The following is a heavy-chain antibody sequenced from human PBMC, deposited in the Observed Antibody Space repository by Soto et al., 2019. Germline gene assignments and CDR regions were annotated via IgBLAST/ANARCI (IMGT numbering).Heavy chain of an antibody. CDR3: ARGPIVGATKAFDY. CDR1: GGSISGGGYS. D-gene: IGHD1-26*01. CDR2: IYHSGST. V-gene: IGHV4-30-2*01. J-gene: IGHJ4*02. Sequence: PSETLSLTCAVSGGSISGGGYSWGWIRQPPGKGLEWIGYIYHSGSTYYNPSLKSRVTISVDRSKNQFSLKLSSVTAADTAVYYCARGPIVGATKAFDYWGQGTLVTVSS.